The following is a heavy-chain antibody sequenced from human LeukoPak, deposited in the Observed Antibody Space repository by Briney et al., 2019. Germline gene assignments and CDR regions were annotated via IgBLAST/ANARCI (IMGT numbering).Heavy chain of an antibody. CDR3: AKGVAAAPYYFDY. J-gene: IGHJ4*02. V-gene: IGHV3-23*01. D-gene: IGHD6-13*01. Sequence: PGGSLRLSCAASGFTFSSYAMSWVRQAPGKGLEWVSAISGSGGSTYYADSEKGRFTISRDNSKNTLYLQMNSLRAEDTAVYYCAKGVAAAPYYFDYWGQGTLVTVSS. CDR1: GFTFSSYA. CDR2: ISGSGGST.